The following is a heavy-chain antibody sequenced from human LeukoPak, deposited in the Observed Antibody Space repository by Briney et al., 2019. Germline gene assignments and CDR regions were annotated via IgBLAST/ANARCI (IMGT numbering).Heavy chain of an antibody. CDR2: INHSGST. CDR1: GGSFSGYY. V-gene: IGHV4-34*01. CDR3: ARAGAGEHYYYYYMDV. J-gene: IGHJ6*03. Sequence: PSETLSLTCAVYGGSFSGYYWSWIRQPPGKGLEWIGEINHSGSTNYNPSLKSRVTISVDTSKNQFSLKLSSVTAADTAVYYCARAGAGEHYYYYYMDVWGKGTTVTVSS. D-gene: IGHD3-10*01.